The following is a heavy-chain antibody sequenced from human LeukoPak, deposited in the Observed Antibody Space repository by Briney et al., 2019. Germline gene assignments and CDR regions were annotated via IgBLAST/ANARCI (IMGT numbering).Heavy chain of an antibody. V-gene: IGHV3-23*01. D-gene: IGHD3-3*01. Sequence: PGASLRLSCAASGFTFSSYAMSWVRQAPGKGLEWVSAISGSGGSTYYADSVKGRFTISRDNSKNTLYLQMNSLRAEDTAVYYCAKCGAKYDFWSGYLNSPLDYWGQGTLVTVSS. CDR2: ISGSGGST. CDR1: GFTFSSYA. CDR3: AKCGAKYDFWSGYLNSPLDY. J-gene: IGHJ4*02.